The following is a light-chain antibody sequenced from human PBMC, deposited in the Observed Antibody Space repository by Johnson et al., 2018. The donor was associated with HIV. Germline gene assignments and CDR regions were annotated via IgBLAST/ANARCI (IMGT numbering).Light chain of an antibody. V-gene: IGLV1-51*02. J-gene: IGLJ1*01. CDR2: ENN. CDR1: SSNIANNY. Sequence: QSVLTQPPSVSAAPGHQVTISCSGSSSNIANNYVSWYQQFPGTAPKLLIYENNKRPSGISDRFSGSKSGTSATLGITGLQTGDEADFYCGTWDTLLSVYVFGTGTKVTVL. CDR3: GTWDTLLSVYV.